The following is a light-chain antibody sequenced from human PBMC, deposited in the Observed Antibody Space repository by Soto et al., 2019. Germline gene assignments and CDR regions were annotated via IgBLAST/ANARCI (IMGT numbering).Light chain of an antibody. J-gene: IGLJ1*01. CDR3: YSYAGNSIYV. Sequence: QSALTQPASVSGSPGQSLTISCTGSSSDVGDYKYVSWYQHSPGKAPKLIIYEVTSRPPGISDRFSGSRSGTTASLTISGLQAEDEADYYCYSYAGNSIYVFGTGTKVTVL. V-gene: IGLV2-14*01. CDR2: EVT. CDR1: SSDVGDYKY.